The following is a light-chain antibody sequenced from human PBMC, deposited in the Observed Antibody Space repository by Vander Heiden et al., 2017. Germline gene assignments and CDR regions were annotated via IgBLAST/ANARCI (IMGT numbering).Light chain of an antibody. CDR1: QSISRY. CDR3: QQGDSVPIT. V-gene: IGKV1-39*01. CDR2: AAS. Sequence: DIQMTQSPSSLSASVGDRVTITCRASQSISRYLSWYQQKPGKAPKPLIYAASSLESGAPSRFSGSGSGTDFTLTISRRQREDFATYYCQQGDSVPITFGQGTRMEIK. J-gene: IGKJ5*01.